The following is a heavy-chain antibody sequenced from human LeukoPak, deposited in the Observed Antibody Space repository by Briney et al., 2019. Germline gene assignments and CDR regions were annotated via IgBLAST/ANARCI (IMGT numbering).Heavy chain of an antibody. V-gene: IGHV3-30-3*01. J-gene: IGHJ6*03. D-gene: IGHD3-22*01. CDR3: ARQYYDSSGYYAHPSGDYYYYYMDV. CDR1: GFTFSSYA. CDR2: ISYDGSNK. Sequence: GGSLRLSCAASGFTFSSYAMHWVRQAPGKGLEWVAVISYDGSNKYYADSVKGRFTISRDNSKNTLYLQMNSLRAEDTAVYYCARQYYDSSGYYAHPSGDYYYYYMDVWGKGTTVTVSS.